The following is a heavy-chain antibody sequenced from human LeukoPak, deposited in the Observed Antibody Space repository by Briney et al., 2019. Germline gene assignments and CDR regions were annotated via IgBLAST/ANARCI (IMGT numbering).Heavy chain of an antibody. J-gene: IGHJ4*02. D-gene: IGHD6-13*01. Sequence: SETLSLTCTVSRASISDNYWSSSRQPAGKALEWIGRTYTSGDTNYNPSFKSRARVSVDTSKNQFYLSLTYVTAADTAVYYCTIGGASGSLAHWGPGTLVTVSS. CDR1: RASISDNY. V-gene: IGHV4-4*07. CDR3: TIGGASGSLAH. CDR2: TYTSGDT.